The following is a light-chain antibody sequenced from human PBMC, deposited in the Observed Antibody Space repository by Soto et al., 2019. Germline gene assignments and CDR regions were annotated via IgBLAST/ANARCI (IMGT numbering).Light chain of an antibody. V-gene: IGKV3-20*01. Sequence: EIVLTQSPGTLSLSPGERATLSCRASQSVSSSYLAWYQQKPGQAPRLLIYGASSRATGIPDRFSGSGSGTALTLTISRLEPEDFAVYYCQQHGSSPTVTFGQGTKLEIK. J-gene: IGKJ2*01. CDR2: GAS. CDR1: QSVSSSY. CDR3: QQHGSSPTVT.